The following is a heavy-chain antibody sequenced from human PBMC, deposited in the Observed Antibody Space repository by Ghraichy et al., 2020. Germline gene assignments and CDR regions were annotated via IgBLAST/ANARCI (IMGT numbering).Heavy chain of an antibody. J-gene: IGHJ4*02. CDR1: GFTFSSYS. D-gene: IGHD6-13*01. Sequence: GESLNISCAASGFTFSSYSMNWVRQAPGKGLEWVSYISSTSSTIYYADSVRGRFTISRDNAKNSLYLQMNGLRDEDTAVYYCARGGAAANIWSDYWGQGTLVTVSS. CDR2: ISSTSSTI. V-gene: IGHV3-48*02. CDR3: ARGGAAANIWSDY.